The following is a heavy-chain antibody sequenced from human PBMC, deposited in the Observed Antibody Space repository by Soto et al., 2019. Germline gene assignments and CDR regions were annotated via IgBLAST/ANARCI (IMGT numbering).Heavy chain of an antibody. CDR3: VRGPSDHKLRLVEWPYGDY. Sequence: VSLRLSCVASGFSVSSNQMSWVRQAAGKGLEWVSVIYSGHTTYYADSVEGRFTISRDDSKNTLCLQMNSLRVEDTAVYYCVRGPSDHKLRLVEWPYGDYWGQGALVSVPS. J-gene: IGHJ4*02. V-gene: IGHV3-53*01. CDR2: IYSGHTT. D-gene: IGHD3-3*01. CDR1: GFSVSSNQ.